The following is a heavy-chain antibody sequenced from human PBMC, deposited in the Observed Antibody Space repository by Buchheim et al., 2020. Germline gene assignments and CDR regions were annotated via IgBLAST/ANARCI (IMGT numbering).Heavy chain of an antibody. V-gene: IGHV3-48*03. CDR2: ISSSGSTI. D-gene: IGHD2-2*03. CDR3: ARVDIGHYYYYYMDV. CDR1: GFTFSSYE. Sequence: EVQLVESGGGLVQPGGSLRLSCAASGFTFSSYEMNWVRQAPGKGLEWVSYISSSGSTIYYADSLKGRFTISSDNAKNSLYLQMNSLRAEDTAVYYCARVDIGHYYYYYMDVWGKGTT. J-gene: IGHJ6*03.